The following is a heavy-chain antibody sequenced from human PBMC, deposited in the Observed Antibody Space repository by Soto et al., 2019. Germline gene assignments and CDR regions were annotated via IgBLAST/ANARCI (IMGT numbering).Heavy chain of an antibody. CDR2: ISSDGSNK. Sequence: QEQLVESGGGVVQPGRSLRLSCSVSGFTFSSHAMHWVRQAPGKGLEWVALISSDGSNKYYADSVKGRFTTSRDNSKNTMYLQMNSLRVEDTAVYYCARDDEGGSDCDLGYWGQGALVTVSS. V-gene: IGHV3-30-3*01. J-gene: IGHJ4*02. D-gene: IGHD1-26*01. CDR3: ARDDEGGSDCDLGY. CDR1: GFTFSSHA.